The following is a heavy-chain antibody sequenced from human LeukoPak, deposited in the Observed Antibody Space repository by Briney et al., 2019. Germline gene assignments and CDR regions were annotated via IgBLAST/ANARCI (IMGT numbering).Heavy chain of an antibody. J-gene: IGHJ3*02. CDR3: ARLNWVSEAFHM. V-gene: IGHV3-11*01. D-gene: IGHD1-1*01. CDR2: ISGISDTI. CDR1: GFTFSDYY. Sequence: PGGSLRLSCAASGFTFSDYYLSWIRQAPGMGLEWISHISGISDTIYYADSVKGRFTISRDNAKNSVYLQMNSLRPEDTAVYYCARLNWVSEAFHMWGQGTVVTV.